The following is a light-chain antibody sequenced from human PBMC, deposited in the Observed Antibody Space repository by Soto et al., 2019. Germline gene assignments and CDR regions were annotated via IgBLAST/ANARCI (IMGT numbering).Light chain of an antibody. V-gene: IGLV2-14*01. Sequence: QSVLTQPASVSGSPGQSITISCAGTSTDVGGYNYVSWYQHHPGKAPKLLIYEVINRPSGISNRFSGSKSDNTASLTISGLQADDEADYYCSSYISTDTLVFGGGTKLTVL. CDR3: SSYISTDTLV. J-gene: IGLJ2*01. CDR1: STDVGGYNY. CDR2: EVI.